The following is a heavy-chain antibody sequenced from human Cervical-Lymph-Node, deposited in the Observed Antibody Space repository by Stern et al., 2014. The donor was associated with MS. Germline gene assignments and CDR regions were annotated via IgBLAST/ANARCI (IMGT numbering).Heavy chain of an antibody. Sequence: QVQLQESGPGLVKPSQTLSLTCTVSGGSISSGSYYWSWIRQPAGKGLEWIGRIYTSGSTNYNPSLKSRVTISVDTSKNQFSLKLSSVTAADTAVYYCARYRGSGYSNWFDPWGQGTLVTVSS. CDR1: GGSISSGSYY. V-gene: IGHV4-61*02. J-gene: IGHJ5*02. D-gene: IGHD3-22*01. CDR3: ARYRGSGYSNWFDP. CDR2: IYTSGST.